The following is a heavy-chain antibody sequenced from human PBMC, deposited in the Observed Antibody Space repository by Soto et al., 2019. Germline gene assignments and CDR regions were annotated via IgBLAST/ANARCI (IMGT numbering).Heavy chain of an antibody. CDR1: GGSINSGGYY. CDR3: ARAFEESWFDY. CDR2: IYYSGST. Sequence: SETLSLTCTVSGGSINSGGYYWSWIRQHPGKGLEWIGYIYYSGSTYYNPSLKSRVTISVDTSKNQFSLKLSSVTAADTAVYYCARAFEESWFDYWGQGTLVTVS. V-gene: IGHV4-31*03. J-gene: IGHJ4*02. D-gene: IGHD6-13*01.